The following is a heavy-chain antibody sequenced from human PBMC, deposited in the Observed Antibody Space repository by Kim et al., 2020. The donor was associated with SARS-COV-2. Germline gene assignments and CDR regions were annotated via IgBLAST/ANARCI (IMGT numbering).Heavy chain of an antibody. J-gene: IGHJ6*02. D-gene: IGHD3-10*01. Sequence: GGSLRLSCAASGFTFSSYAMHWVRQAPGKGLEWVAVISYDGINKYYADSVKGRFTISRDNSKNTLYLQMNSLRAEDTAVYYCAREGLRGTAYYYGMDVWGQGTTVTVSS. V-gene: IGHV3-30-3*01. CDR1: GFTFSSYA. CDR2: ISYDGINK. CDR3: AREGLRGTAYYYGMDV.